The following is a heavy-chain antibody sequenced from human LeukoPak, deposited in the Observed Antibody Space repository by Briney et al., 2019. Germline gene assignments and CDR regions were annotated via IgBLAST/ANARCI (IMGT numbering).Heavy chain of an antibody. V-gene: IGHV1-2*02. Sequence: ASVKVSCKASGYRFISNYIQWVRQAPGLGPEWMGWMHPGNGNTRYAEKFQGRVTMTRDTSINTAYMDLSSLRSDDTAVYYCAREGAYCVGGDCYSFDFWGQGTLITVSS. D-gene: IGHD2-21*02. CDR3: AREGAYCVGGDCYSFDF. J-gene: IGHJ4*02. CDR1: GYRFISNY. CDR2: MHPGNGNT.